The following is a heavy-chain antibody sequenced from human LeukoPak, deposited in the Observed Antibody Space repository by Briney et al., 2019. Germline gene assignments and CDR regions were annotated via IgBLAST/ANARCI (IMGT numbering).Heavy chain of an antibody. CDR3: ARDIRRITEGGDWFDP. Sequence: GASVKVSCKASGYTFTGYYMHWVRQAPGQGLEWMGRINPNSGGTNYAQKFQGRVTMTRDTSISTAYMELSSLRSDDTAVYYCARDIRRITEGGDWFDPWGQGTLVTVSS. J-gene: IGHJ5*02. V-gene: IGHV1-2*06. CDR1: GYTFTGYY. CDR2: INPNSGGT. D-gene: IGHD1-20*01.